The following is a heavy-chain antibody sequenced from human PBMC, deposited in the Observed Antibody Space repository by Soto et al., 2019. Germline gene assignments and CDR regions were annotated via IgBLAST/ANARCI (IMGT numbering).Heavy chain of an antibody. Sequence: PGGSLRLSCAASGFTFSSYAMSWVRQAPGKGLEWVSAISGSGGSTYYADSVKGRFTISRDNSKNTLYLQMNSLRAEDTAVYYCAKTYYDYVWGSYRNSYYFDYWGQGTLVTVSS. J-gene: IGHJ4*02. D-gene: IGHD3-16*02. CDR1: GFTFSSYA. V-gene: IGHV3-23*01. CDR2: ISGSGGST. CDR3: AKTYYDYVWGSYRNSYYFDY.